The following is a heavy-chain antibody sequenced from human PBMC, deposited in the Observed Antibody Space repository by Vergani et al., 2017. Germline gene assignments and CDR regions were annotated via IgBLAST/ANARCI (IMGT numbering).Heavy chain of an antibody. Sequence: EVQLVESGGVVVQPGGSLRLSCAASGFTFDDYAMHWVRQAPGKGLEWVSLISWDGGSTYYADSVKGRFTISSDNSKNSLYLQMNSLRAEDTALYYCAKGYKTYYDILTGSAAHEPDAFDIWGQGTMVTVSS. CDR3: AKGYKTYYDILTGSAAHEPDAFDI. J-gene: IGHJ3*02. V-gene: IGHV3-43D*04. CDR2: ISWDGGST. D-gene: IGHD3-9*01. CDR1: GFTFDDYA.